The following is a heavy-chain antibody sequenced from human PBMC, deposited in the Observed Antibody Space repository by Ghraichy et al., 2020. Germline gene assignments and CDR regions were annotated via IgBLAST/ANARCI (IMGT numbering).Heavy chain of an antibody. CDR2: INAYNGNT. CDR3: ARLRPIGWYAEYFQH. CDR1: GYTFSSYG. V-gene: IGHV1-18*04. D-gene: IGHD6-19*01. Sequence: ASVKVSCKASGYTFSSYGISWVRQAPGQGLEWLGWINAYNGNTTYAQKFQGRVTLTTDTSTSTAYMELRSLRSDDTAVYFCARLRPIGWYAEYFQHWGQGTLVTVSS. J-gene: IGHJ1*01.